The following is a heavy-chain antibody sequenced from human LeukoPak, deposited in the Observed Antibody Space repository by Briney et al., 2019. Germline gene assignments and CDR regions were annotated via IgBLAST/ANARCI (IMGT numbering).Heavy chain of an antibody. V-gene: IGHV4-34*01. Sequence: TSETLSLTCAVYGGSFSGYYWSWIRQPPGKGLEWIGEINHSGTTKYNPSLKSRVTISVDTSKNQFSLKLSSVTAADTAVYYCARGRLVRSYDSSGYWDYWGQGTLVTVSS. CDR2: INHSGTT. J-gene: IGHJ4*02. CDR1: GGSFSGYY. D-gene: IGHD3-22*01. CDR3: ARGRLVRSYDSSGYWDY.